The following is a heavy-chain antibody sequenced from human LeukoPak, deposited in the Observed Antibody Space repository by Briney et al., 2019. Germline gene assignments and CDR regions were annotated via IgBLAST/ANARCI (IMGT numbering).Heavy chain of an antibody. D-gene: IGHD5-24*01. V-gene: IGHV3-11*01. CDR1: GFTFSDYY. CDR2: ISSSGSTI. CDR3: SRLGRWLQLGYFQH. Sequence: GGSLRLSCAASGFTFSDYYMSWIRQAPGKGLEWVSYISSSGSTIYYADSVKGRFTISRDNAKNSLYLQMNSLRAEDTAVYYCSRLGRWLQLGYFQHWVRGTLVTVSS. J-gene: IGHJ1*01.